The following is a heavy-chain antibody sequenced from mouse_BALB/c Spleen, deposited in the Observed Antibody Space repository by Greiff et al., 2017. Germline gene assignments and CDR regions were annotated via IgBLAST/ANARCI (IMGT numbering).Heavy chain of an antibody. CDR2: ISSGSSTI. CDR1: GFTFSSFG. CDR3: ARGNSP. J-gene: IGHJ3*01. V-gene: IGHV5-17*02. Sequence: EVQRVESGGGLVQPGGSRKLSCAASGFTFSSFGMHWVRQAPEKGLEWVAYISSGSSTIYYADTVKGRFTISRDNPKNTLFLQMTSLRSEDTAMYYCARGNSPWGQGTLVTVSA. D-gene: IGHD2-1*01.